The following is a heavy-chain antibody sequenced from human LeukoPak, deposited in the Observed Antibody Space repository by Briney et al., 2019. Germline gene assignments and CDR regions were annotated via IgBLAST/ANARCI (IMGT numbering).Heavy chain of an antibody. Sequence: SETLSLTCTVSGGSISSGSYYWSWIRQPAGKGLEWIRRIYTSGSTNYNPSLKSRVTISADTSKNQFSLKLSSVTAADTAVYYCARLVIPWGQGILVTVSS. J-gene: IGHJ5*02. D-gene: IGHD3-10*01. CDR2: IYTSGST. CDR1: GGSISSGSYY. CDR3: ARLVIP. V-gene: IGHV4-61*02.